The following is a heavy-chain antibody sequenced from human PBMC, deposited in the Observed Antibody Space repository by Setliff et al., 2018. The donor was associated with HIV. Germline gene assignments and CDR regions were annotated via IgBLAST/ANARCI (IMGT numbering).Heavy chain of an antibody. J-gene: IGHJ5*02. CDR1: GFIFNNYG. V-gene: IGHV3-7*03. Sequence: GGSLRLSCAASGFIFNNYGMSWVRQAPGKGLESVANINQDGREKYYVDSVKGRFTVSRDNAKNSLYLQMNSLRAEDTAVYYCVKEGWFDPWGRGTLVTVSS. CDR2: INQDGREK. CDR3: VKEGWFDP.